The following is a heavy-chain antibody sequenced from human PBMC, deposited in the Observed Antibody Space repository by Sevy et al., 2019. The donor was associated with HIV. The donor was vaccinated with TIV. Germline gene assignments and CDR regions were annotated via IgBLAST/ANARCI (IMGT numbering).Heavy chain of an antibody. CDR2: INQDGSQK. V-gene: IGHV3-7*01. J-gene: IGHJ4*02. CDR1: GFTFNNYF. Sequence: GGSLGLSCAASGFTFNNYFMGWVRKAPGKGLEWIANINQDGSQKNYVDSVKGRFTITRDNARNLVSLQMNSLRVDDTAVYYCARELWPGDYWGQGTLVTVSS. CDR3: ARELWPGDY. D-gene: IGHD2-21*01.